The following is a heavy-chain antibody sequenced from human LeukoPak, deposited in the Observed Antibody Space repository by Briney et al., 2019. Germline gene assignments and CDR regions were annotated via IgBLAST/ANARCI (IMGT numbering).Heavy chain of an antibody. D-gene: IGHD3-3*01. Sequence: PSETLSLTCSVSGDSISSSFFYWAWIRQPPGKGLEWIGYIYYSGSTNYNPSLKSRVTISVDTSKNQFSLKLSSVTAADTAVYYCARGSDYDFWSGYRTYFDYWGQGTLVTVSS. CDR1: GDSISSSFFY. CDR3: ARGSDYDFWSGYRTYFDY. V-gene: IGHV4-61*05. J-gene: IGHJ4*02. CDR2: IYYSGST.